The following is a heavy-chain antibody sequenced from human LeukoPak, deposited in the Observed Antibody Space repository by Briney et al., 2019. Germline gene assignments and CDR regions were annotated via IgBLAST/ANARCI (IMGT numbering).Heavy chain of an antibody. Sequence: GGSLRLSCAASGFTDSDNYMSWVRQAPGKGLEWVSVIYSDGRTYYADSVKGRFTISRDNSKNTLYLQMNSLRAEDTAVYYCARAPGYRYGHHYWRQGTLATVPS. CDR2: IYSDGRT. CDR1: GFTDSDNY. J-gene: IGHJ4*02. CDR3: ARAPGYRYGHHY. V-gene: IGHV3-53*01. D-gene: IGHD5-18*01.